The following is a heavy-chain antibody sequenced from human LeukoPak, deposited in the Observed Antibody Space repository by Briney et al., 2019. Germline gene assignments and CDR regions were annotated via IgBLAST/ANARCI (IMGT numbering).Heavy chain of an antibody. CDR1: GFTFSSYA. D-gene: IGHD4-17*01. V-gene: IGHV3-30-3*01. CDR2: ISYDGSNK. Sequence: GRSLRLSCAASGFTFSSYAMHWVRQAPGGGLEWVAIISYDGSNKYYADSVKGRFTISRDNSKNTLYLQMNSLRAEDTAVYYCARSLYGDPLIEDYFDYWGQGTLVTVSS. CDR3: ARSLYGDPLIEDYFDY. J-gene: IGHJ4*02.